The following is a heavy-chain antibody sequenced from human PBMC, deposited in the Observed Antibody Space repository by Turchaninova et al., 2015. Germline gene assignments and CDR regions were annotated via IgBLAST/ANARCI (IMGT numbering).Heavy chain of an antibody. V-gene: IGHV1-2*06. CDR1: GYSFTGSY. Sequence: QVQLVQSGAEVKKPGASVKVSCKASGYSFTGSYMHWVRQATGHGLAWVGRINPNSGDTHYEQNVKGRVTMTRDTSIRTAYMELSRLRSDDTAVYYCTRKGTSTSSGTFDFWGQGTLLTVSS. D-gene: IGHD2-2*01. J-gene: IGHJ4*02. CDR3: TRKGTSTSSGTFDF. CDR2: INPNSGDT.